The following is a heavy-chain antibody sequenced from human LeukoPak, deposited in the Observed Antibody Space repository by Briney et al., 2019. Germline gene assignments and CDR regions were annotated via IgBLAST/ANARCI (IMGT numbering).Heavy chain of an antibody. CDR1: GFTFSSYA. CDR2: ISYDGSNK. Sequence: GRSLRLSCAASGFTFSSYAMHWVRQAPGKGLEWVAVISYDGSNKYYADSVKGRFTISRDNSKNTLYLQKNSLRAEDTAVYYCARGLAYCGGDCYSEYFQHWGQGTLVTVSS. J-gene: IGHJ1*01. V-gene: IGHV3-30*04. D-gene: IGHD2-21*02. CDR3: ARGLAYCGGDCYSEYFQH.